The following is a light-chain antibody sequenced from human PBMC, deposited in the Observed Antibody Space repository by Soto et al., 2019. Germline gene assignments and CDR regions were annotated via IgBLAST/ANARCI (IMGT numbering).Light chain of an antibody. CDR2: SNN. V-gene: IGLV1-44*01. CDR1: SSNIGSKS. J-gene: IGLJ2*01. Sequence: QSVLTQPPSVSGTPGQTVTISCSGSSSNIGSKSVQWYQQLPETAPKLLIYSNNQRPSGVPDRFSGSKSGTSASLAISGLQSEDEAHYYCGSWDDTLNALVFGGGTKLTVL. CDR3: GSWDDTLNALV.